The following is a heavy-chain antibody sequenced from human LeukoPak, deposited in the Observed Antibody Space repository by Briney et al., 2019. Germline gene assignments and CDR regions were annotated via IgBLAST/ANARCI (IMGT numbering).Heavy chain of an antibody. Sequence: TSETLSLTCTVSGGSISSYYWSWIRQPPGKGLEWIGYIYYSGSTNYNPSLKSRVTISVDTSKNQFSLKLSSVTAADTAVYYCARNRTGFGTYDYWGQGTLVTVSS. J-gene: IGHJ4*02. V-gene: IGHV4-59*08. D-gene: IGHD3-10*01. CDR1: GGSISSYY. CDR2: IYYSGST. CDR3: ARNRTGFGTYDY.